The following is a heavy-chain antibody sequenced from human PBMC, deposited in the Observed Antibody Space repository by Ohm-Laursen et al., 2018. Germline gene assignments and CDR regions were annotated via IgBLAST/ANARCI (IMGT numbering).Heavy chain of an antibody. V-gene: IGHV3-9*01. J-gene: IGHJ4*02. Sequence: SLRLSCAATGFTFSDYYMSWVRQAPGKGLEWVSGISWNSGSIGYADSVKGRFTISRDNAKNSLYLQMNSLRAEDTAVYYCARDGRPGIAVAGTGSDYWGQGTLVTVSS. CDR1: GFTFSDYY. CDR3: ARDGRPGIAVAGTGSDY. D-gene: IGHD6-19*01. CDR2: ISWNSGSI.